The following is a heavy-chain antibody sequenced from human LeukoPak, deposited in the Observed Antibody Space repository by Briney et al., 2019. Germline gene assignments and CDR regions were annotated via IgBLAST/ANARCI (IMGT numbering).Heavy chain of an antibody. D-gene: IGHD1-1*01. CDR2: IYHRGTT. J-gene: IGHJ5*02. Sequence: SGTLSLTCAVSGGSISDNKWWNWVRQPPGRGLEWIGEIYHRGTTNYNPSLKSRVTISADTSKKQFSLKLTSVTAADTAVYYCARGAGGYRFDPWGQGTLVTVSS. V-gene: IGHV4-4*02. CDR3: ARGAGGYRFDP. CDR1: GGSISDNKW.